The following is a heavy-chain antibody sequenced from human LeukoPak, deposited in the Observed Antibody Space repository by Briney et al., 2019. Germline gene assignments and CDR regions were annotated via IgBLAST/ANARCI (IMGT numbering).Heavy chain of an antibody. CDR3: ARGPYSVVPYYYYYYMDV. CDR2: MNPNSGNT. J-gene: IGHJ6*03. CDR1: GYTFTSYD. Sequence: ASVKFSCKASGYTFTSYDINWVRQATGQGLEWIGWMNPNSGNTGYAQKFQGRVTITRNTSISTAYMELSSLRSEDTAVYYCARGPYSVVPYYYYYYMDVWGKGTTVTVSS. V-gene: IGHV1-8*03. D-gene: IGHD2-2*01.